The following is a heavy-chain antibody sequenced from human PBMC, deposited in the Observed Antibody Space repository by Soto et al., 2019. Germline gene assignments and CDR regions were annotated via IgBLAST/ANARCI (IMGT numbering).Heavy chain of an antibody. Sequence: EVQLLESGGGLVQPGGSLRLSCAASGFTFSSYAMSWVRQAPGKGLEWVSAISGSGGSTYYADSVKGRFTISRDNSKNTLYLQMSSLRAEDTAVYYCAKYCSSTSCRRDYYYGMDVWGQGTTVTVSS. V-gene: IGHV3-23*01. CDR3: AKYCSSTSCRRDYYYGMDV. CDR1: GFTFSSYA. J-gene: IGHJ6*02. D-gene: IGHD2-2*01. CDR2: ISGSGGST.